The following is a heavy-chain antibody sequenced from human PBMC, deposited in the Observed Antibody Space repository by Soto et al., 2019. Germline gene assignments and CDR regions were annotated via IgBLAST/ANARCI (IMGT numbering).Heavy chain of an antibody. J-gene: IGHJ4*02. Sequence: VGSVRLSCAASGFTFTRYSMNWVRQAPGKGLEWVSSISSTTNYIYYGDSMKGRFTISRDNAKNSLYLEMNSLRAEDTAVYYCARESEDLTSNFDYWGQGTLVTVSS. V-gene: IGHV3-21*06. CDR3: ARESEDLTSNFDY. CDR2: ISSTTNYI. CDR1: GFTFTRYS.